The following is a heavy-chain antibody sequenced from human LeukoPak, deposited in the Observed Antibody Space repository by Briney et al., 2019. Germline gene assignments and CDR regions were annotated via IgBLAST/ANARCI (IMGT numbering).Heavy chain of an antibody. V-gene: IGHV3-15*04. CDR1: GFSFSDAG. Sequence: NPGGSLRLSCAASGFSFSDAGMSWVRQIPGKGLEWVGRIESKTDGGTTDYAAPVKGRFTISRDDSTNTLYLQMNSLKSEDTAVYYCTTYGSGRKFDYWGQGILVTVSS. CDR3: TTYGSGRKFDY. J-gene: IGHJ4*02. D-gene: IGHD3-10*01. CDR2: IESKTDGGTT.